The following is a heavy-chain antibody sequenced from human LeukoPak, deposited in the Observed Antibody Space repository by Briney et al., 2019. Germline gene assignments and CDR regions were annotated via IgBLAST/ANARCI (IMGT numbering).Heavy chain of an antibody. D-gene: IGHD3-22*01. CDR1: GVSFSGYY. V-gene: IGHV4-34*01. CDR3: ARARYHYLRYYYGMDV. CDR2: INHSGST. J-gene: IGHJ6*02. Sequence: SETLSLTCAVYGVSFSGYYWSWIRQPPGKGLEWIGEINHSGSTNYNPSLKSRVTISVDTSKNQFSLKLSSVTAADTAVYYCARARYHYLRYYYGMDVWGQGTTVTVSS.